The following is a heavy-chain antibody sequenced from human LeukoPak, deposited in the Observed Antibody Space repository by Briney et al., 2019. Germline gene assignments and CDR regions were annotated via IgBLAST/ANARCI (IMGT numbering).Heavy chain of an antibody. V-gene: IGHV3-23*01. CDR3: AKGRGPYGDYDFDC. CDR1: GFTFSNYV. J-gene: IGHJ4*02. Sequence: PGGSLRLSCAASGFTFSNYVMSWVRQAPGKGLEWVSEISGSGGSTRYTDSVKGRFTISRDNSKNTLNLQMSSLRAEDTAVYYCAKGRGPYGDYDFDCWGQGTLVTVSS. CDR2: ISGSGGST. D-gene: IGHD4-17*01.